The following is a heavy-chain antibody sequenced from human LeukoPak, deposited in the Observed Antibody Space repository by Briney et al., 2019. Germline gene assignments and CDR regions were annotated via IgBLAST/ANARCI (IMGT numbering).Heavy chain of an antibody. D-gene: IGHD3-22*01. CDR1: GGSISSSGYY. CDR3: ARGPYSYDSSGAFDI. V-gene: IGHV4-39*07. CDR2: IYFSGST. J-gene: IGHJ3*02. Sequence: PSETLSLTCTVSGGSISSSGYYWGWIRQPPGKGLEWIGSIYFSGSTYYNPSLKSRVTISVDTSKNQFSLKMNSVTAADTAVYFCARGPYSYDSSGAFDIWGQGTMVTVSS.